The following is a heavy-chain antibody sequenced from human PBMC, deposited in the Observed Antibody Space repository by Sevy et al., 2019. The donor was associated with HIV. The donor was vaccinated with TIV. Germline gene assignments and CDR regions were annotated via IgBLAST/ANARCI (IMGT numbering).Heavy chain of an antibody. CDR1: GYTFTSYY. V-gene: IGHV1-46*01. Sequence: ASVKVSCKASGYTFTSYYMHWVRQAPGQGLEWMGIINPSGGSTSYAQKFQGRVTMTRDTSTSAVYMELSSLRSEDMAVYYCARTNVVVVAATRYYYYYMDVWGKGTTVTVSS. D-gene: IGHD2-15*01. J-gene: IGHJ6*03. CDR2: INPSGGST. CDR3: ARTNVVVVAATRYYYYYMDV.